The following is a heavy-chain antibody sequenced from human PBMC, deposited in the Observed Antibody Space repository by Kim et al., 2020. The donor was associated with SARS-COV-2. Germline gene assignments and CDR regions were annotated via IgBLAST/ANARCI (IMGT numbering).Heavy chain of an antibody. CDR1: GFTLSSYT. Sequence: GGSLRLSCLTSGFTLSSYTMHWFRQAPGKGLEAVAVASFDGNTDFYADSVKGRFTISRDNSKKTLYLEMSALRKEDTAIYFCARESGARTFRLSLGYWGQGTPVTVSS. CDR2: ASFDGNTD. D-gene: IGHD3-16*01. V-gene: IGHV3-30*03. J-gene: IGHJ4*03. CDR3: ARESGARTFRLSLGY.